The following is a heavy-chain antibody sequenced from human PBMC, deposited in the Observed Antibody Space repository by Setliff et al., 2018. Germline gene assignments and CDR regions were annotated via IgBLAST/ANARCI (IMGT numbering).Heavy chain of an antibody. D-gene: IGHD5-12*01. CDR2: IFQSGIT. Sequence: NPSETLSLTCAVSGFSITNGYYWGWIRQSPGKQLEWIGNIFQSGITFYNPSLKSRVTISLDPSQNQFSLKLRSVTAADTAVYFCARVGGLLVATMPFDYWGPGTLVTVSS. CDR3: ARVGGLLVATMPFDY. J-gene: IGHJ4*02. CDR1: GFSITNGYY. V-gene: IGHV4-38-2*01.